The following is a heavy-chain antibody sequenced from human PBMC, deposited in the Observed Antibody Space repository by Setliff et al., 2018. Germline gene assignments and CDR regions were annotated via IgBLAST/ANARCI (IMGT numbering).Heavy chain of an antibody. D-gene: IGHD5-12*01. V-gene: IGHV1-2*06. Sequence: ASVKVSCKASGYTFTGYYMHWVRQAPGQGLEWMGRINPNSGGTNYSQKFQGRVTITRATSASTAYMELSSLRSEDTAVYYCARDPASSGYDTYYYYYGMDVWGQGTTVTVSS. CDR3: ARDPASSGYDTYYYYYGMDV. CDR2: INPNSGGT. CDR1: GYTFTGYY. J-gene: IGHJ6*02.